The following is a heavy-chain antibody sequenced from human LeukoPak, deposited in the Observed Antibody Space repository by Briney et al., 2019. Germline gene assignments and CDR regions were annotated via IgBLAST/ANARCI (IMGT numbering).Heavy chain of an antibody. Sequence: SETLSLTCTVSGGSISSYYWSWIRQPPGKGLEWIGRIYTSGSTNYNPSLKSRVTMSVDTSKNQFSLKLSSVTAADTAVYYCARGRYDYVWGSYRYYFDYWGQGTLVTVSS. V-gene: IGHV4-4*07. CDR3: ARGRYDYVWGSYRYYFDY. CDR2: IYTSGST. J-gene: IGHJ4*02. D-gene: IGHD3-16*02. CDR1: GGSISSYY.